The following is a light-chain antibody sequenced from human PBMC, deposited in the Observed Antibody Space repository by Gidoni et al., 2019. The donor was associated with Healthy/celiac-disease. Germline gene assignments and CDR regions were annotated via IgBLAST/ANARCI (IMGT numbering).Light chain of an antibody. V-gene: IGKV2-28*01. Sequence: GMTQSTLSLPVTPGEPASITCRSSQSLLHSNGYNELDWYLQKPGQSPQRLFYLGSNRASGVPYRFSGSGSGTDFTLKISRVEAEDVGVYYCMQALQKGTFGQGTKVEIK. CDR3: MQALQKGT. J-gene: IGKJ1*01. CDR1: QSLLHSNGYNE. CDR2: LGS.